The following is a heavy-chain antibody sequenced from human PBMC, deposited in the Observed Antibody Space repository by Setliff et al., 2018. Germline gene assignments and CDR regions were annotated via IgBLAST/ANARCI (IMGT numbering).Heavy chain of an antibody. V-gene: IGHV4-4*02. Sequence: SETLSLTCAVSGDSISSGNWWSWVRQPPEKGLEWIGEINHSGNTNYNPSVHYSPSLKIRVTISIDKSNNPFSLKLTSMTAADTAVYYCAKGGERYHSDSWGQGILVTVSS. CDR2: INHSGNT. CDR1: GDSISSGNW. D-gene: IGHD2-2*02. CDR3: AKGGERYHSDS. J-gene: IGHJ4*02.